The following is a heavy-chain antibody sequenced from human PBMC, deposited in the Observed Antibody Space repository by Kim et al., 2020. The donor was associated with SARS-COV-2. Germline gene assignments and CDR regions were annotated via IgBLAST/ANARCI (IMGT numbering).Heavy chain of an antibody. D-gene: IGHD2-2*02. Sequence: SETLSLTCSVSGASIKNFYWSWIRQPPGKGLEWIGYIFPGNTNSNPSLRSRVTFSMDTTNNQFSLGLNSVTAADTAGYYCAKLATGYTARAFRPGWYFDSGGVGTLVTVSS. CDR3: AKLATGYTARAFRPGWYFDS. CDR2: IFPGNT. CDR1: GASIKNFY. V-gene: IGHV4-59*01. J-gene: IGHJ4*02.